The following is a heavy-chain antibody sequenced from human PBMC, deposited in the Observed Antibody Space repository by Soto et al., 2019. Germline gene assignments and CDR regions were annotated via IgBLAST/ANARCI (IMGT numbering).Heavy chain of an antibody. CDR1: GFTFSSSG. CDR3: KRHRMTAVTTFYFEY. CDR2: IWFDGSYK. J-gene: IGHJ4*02. D-gene: IGHD4-17*01. Sequence: GSLRLSCAASGFTFSSSGMHWVRQAPGKGLEWVAVIWFDGSYKYYADFVKGRFTISRDNSKNTLYLQMNSLRAEDTAVYYCKRHRMTAVTTFYFEYWGQGTLVTVSS. V-gene: IGHV3-33*01.